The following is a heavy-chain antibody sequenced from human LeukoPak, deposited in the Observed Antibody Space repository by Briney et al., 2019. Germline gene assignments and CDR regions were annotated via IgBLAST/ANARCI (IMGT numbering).Heavy chain of an antibody. V-gene: IGHV3-30*02. D-gene: IGHD2-15*01. CDR2: IWYGGTTK. J-gene: IGHJ6*03. CDR3: AKDPCSGGSCYSYYYYYYMDV. Sequence: GGSLRLYCSASEFTFSSYGMHWVRQAPGQGLVWVAFIWYGGTTKYYADSVKGRFTISRDNSKNTLYLQMNSLRAEDTAVYYCAKDPCSGGSCYSYYYYYYMDVWGKGTTVTVSS. CDR1: EFTFSSYG.